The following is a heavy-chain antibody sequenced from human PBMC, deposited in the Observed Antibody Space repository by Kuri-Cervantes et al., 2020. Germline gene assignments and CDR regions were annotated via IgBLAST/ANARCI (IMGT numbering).Heavy chain of an antibody. J-gene: IGHJ4*02. CDR3: ARPRSRIAVAQTPGYDY. V-gene: IGHV3-33*08. D-gene: IGHD6-19*01. CDR2: IWYDGSNK. CDR1: GFTFDDYA. Sequence: LSLTCAASGFTFDDYAMHWVRQAPGKGLEWVAVIWYDGSNKYYADSVKGRFTISRDNSKNTLYLQMNSLRAEDTAVYYCARPRSRIAVAQTPGYDYWGQGTLVTVSS.